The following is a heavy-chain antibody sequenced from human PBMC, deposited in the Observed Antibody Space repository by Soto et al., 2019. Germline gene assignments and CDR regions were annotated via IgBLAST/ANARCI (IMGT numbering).Heavy chain of an antibody. CDR3: AKDHAIFGVVIKAFDY. D-gene: IGHD3-3*01. J-gene: IGHJ4*02. V-gene: IGHV3-23*01. Sequence: EVQLLESGGGLVQPGGSLRLSCAASGFTFSSYAMSWVRQAPGKGLEWVSAISGSGGSTYYADSVKGRFTISRDNSKNTLYLQMNSLRAEDTAVYYCAKDHAIFGVVIKAFDYWGQGTLVTVSS. CDR2: ISGSGGST. CDR1: GFTFSSYA.